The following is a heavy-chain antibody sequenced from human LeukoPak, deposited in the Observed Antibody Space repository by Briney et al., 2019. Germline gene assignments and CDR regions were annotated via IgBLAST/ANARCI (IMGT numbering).Heavy chain of an antibody. D-gene: IGHD2-15*01. V-gene: IGHV1-24*01. CDR2: FDPEDGET. CDR3: VIRDQYSPDY. J-gene: IGHJ4*02. Sequence: ASVKVSCKVSGYTLTELSMHWVRQAPGEGLEWMGGFDPEDGETIYAQKFQGRVTMTEDTSTDTAYMELSSLRSEDTAVYYCVIRDQYSPDYWGQGTLVTVSS. CDR1: GYTLTELS.